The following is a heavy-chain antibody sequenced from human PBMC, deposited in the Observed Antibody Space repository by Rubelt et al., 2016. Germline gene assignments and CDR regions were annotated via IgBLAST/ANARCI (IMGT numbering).Heavy chain of an antibody. CDR2: IYFTGTT. Sequence: QVQLQESGPGLVKPSETLSLSCTVSGGSISSYYWSWVRQPPGKGLEWIGYIYFTGTTNYNPSLKSRVAMSVDTSENQFTRRLSSVTAAETAVEYWARSTAHADFDYWGQGTLVTVSS. CDR3: ARSTAHADFDY. CDR1: GGSISSYY. J-gene: IGHJ4*02. D-gene: IGHD2-8*02. V-gene: IGHV4-59*01.